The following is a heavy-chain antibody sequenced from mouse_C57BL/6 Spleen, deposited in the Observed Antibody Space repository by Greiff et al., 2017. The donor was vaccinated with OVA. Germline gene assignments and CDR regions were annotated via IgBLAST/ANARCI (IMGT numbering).Heavy chain of an antibody. CDR1: GYTFTSYG. CDR3: AGSYDYLAY. J-gene: IGHJ3*01. Sequence: VMLVESGAELARPGASVKLSCKASGYTFTSYGISWVKQRTGQGLEWIGEIYPRSGNTYYNEKFKGKATLTADKSSSTAYMELRSLTSEDSAVYFCAGSYDYLAYWGQGTLVTVSA. CDR2: IYPRSGNT. V-gene: IGHV1-81*01. D-gene: IGHD2-4*01.